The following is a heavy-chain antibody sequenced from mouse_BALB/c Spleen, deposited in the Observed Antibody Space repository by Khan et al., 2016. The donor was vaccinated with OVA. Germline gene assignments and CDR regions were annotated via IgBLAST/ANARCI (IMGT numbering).Heavy chain of an antibody. CDR1: GFTFSTYA. CDR3: ASHFTGSFAY. CDR2: INSDGYYT. V-gene: IGHV5-6*01. D-gene: IGHD4-1*01. Sequence: EVQRVESGGDLVKPGGSLRLSCAASGFTFSTYAMSWVRQFPDKRLEWVATINSDGYYTYYPDTLKGRFTISRNNAENTLYLQMEDIKTGDTAIYYCASHFTGSFAYWGQGTLVTVSA. J-gene: IGHJ3*01.